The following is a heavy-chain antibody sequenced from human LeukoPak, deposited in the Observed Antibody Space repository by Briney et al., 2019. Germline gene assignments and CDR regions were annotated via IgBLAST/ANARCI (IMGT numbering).Heavy chain of an antibody. CDR1: GYTFTGYY. Sequence: ASVKVSCKVSGYTFTGYYMHWVRQAPGQGLEWMGWISAYNGNTNYAQKPQGRVTMTTDTSTSTAYMELRSLRSDDTAVYYCARAAFMQAPVYWGQGTLVTVSS. D-gene: IGHD3-16*01. CDR3: ARAAFMQAPVY. V-gene: IGHV1-18*04. J-gene: IGHJ4*02. CDR2: ISAYNGNT.